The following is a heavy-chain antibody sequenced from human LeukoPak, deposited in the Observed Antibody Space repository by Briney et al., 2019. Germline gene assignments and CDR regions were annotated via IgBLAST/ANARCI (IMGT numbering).Heavy chain of an antibody. CDR3: ARGAHYDFWSGYYRGGMGSPLDY. CDR1: GGSISSGGYS. V-gene: IGHV4-30-2*01. Sequence: PSETLSVTCAVSGGSISSGGYSWSWIRQPPGKGLEWIGYIYHSGSTYYNPSLKSRVTISVDRSKNQFSLKLSSVTAADTAVYYCARGAHYDFWSGYYRGGMGSPLDYWGQGTLVTVSS. CDR2: IYHSGST. J-gene: IGHJ4*02. D-gene: IGHD3-3*01.